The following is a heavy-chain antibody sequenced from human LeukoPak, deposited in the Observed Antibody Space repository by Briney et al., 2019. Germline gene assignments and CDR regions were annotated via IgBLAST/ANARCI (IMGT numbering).Heavy chain of an antibody. V-gene: IGHV3-7*01. J-gene: IGHJ6*03. CDR2: IKQEGSEK. D-gene: IGHD3-9*01. CDR3: ARVRQPLRYFDWLSQGWYSYYYYYMDV. CDR1: GFTLSSYA. Sequence: PGGSLRLSCAASGFTLSSYAMSWVRQAPGKGLEWVANIKQEGSEKYYVDSVKGRFTISRDNAKNSLYLHMNSLRAEDKAVYYCARVRQPLRYFDWLSQGWYSYYYYYMDVWGKGTTVTISS.